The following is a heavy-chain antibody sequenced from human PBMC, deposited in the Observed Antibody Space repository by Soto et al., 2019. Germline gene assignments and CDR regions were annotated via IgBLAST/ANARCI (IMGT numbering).Heavy chain of an antibody. Sequence: EVQLLESGGGLVQPGGSLRLSCAASGFTFSNYAMNWVRQAPGKGLEWVSSISAGGGSTYSSDSVKGRFTISRDNSMNTLYLQMNSLRAEDTAVYYCAKDLYNWNHRYFDYWGQGTLVTVSS. CDR2: ISAGGGST. CDR1: GFTFSNYA. D-gene: IGHD1-1*01. J-gene: IGHJ4*02. CDR3: AKDLYNWNHRYFDY. V-gene: IGHV3-23*01.